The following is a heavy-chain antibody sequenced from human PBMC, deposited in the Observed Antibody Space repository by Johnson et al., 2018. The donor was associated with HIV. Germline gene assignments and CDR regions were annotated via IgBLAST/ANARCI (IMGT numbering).Heavy chain of an antibody. CDR2: IFSGGST. J-gene: IGHJ3*02. V-gene: IGHV3-66*01. CDR3: ARVRDRGARDDSFDI. D-gene: IGHD3-10*01. Sequence: VQLVESGGGLVQPGGSLRLSCAASGITVSSNYMSWVRQAPGKGLEWVSVIFSGGSTYYADSVNGRFTISRDNSKNTLYLQMNSLGPEDTAVYYCARVRDRGARDDSFDIWGQGTMVTVSS. CDR1: GITVSSNY.